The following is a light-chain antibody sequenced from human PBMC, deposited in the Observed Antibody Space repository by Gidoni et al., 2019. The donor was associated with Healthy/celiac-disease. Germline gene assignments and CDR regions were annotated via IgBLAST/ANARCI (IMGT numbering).Light chain of an antibody. V-gene: IGKV3-20*01. Sequence: IVLTQYPGTLSLSPGERATLSCRASQSVSSSYLAWYQQKPGQAPRLLIYGASSRATGIPDRFSGSGSGTDFTLTISRLEPEDFAVYYCQQYGSSPKLTFGGGTKVEIK. CDR3: QQYGSSPKLT. J-gene: IGKJ4*01. CDR1: QSVSSSY. CDR2: GAS.